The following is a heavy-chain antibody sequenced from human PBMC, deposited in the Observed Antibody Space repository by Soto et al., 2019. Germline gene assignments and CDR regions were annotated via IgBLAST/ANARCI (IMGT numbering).Heavy chain of an antibody. J-gene: IGHJ4*02. CDR2: ISSSSSYI. D-gene: IGHD4-17*01. CDR3: ARDQFTYGDSFDY. Sequence: VGSLRLSCAASGFTFSSYSMNWVRQAPGKGLEWVSSISSSSSYIYYADSVKGRYTISRDNAKNSLYLQMNSLRAEDTAVYYCARDQFTYGDSFDYWGQGTLVTV. CDR1: GFTFSSYS. V-gene: IGHV3-21*01.